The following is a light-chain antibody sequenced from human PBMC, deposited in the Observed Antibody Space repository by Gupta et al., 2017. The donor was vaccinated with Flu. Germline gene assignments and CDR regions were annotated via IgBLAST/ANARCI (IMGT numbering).Light chain of an antibody. CDR2: DVN. J-gene: IGLJ1*01. V-gene: IGLV2-14*01. CDR3: SSYTSSTSRV. CDR1: SSYIAYNY. Sequence: QSALTHPASVSGAPGQSITMSCTGTSSYIAYNYVSWHQQYPGEAPKLLIYDVNKRPSGISTRFSGSKFGNTSSLTISVLQVEDEGYYFCSSYTSSTSRVFGTGTKVTVL.